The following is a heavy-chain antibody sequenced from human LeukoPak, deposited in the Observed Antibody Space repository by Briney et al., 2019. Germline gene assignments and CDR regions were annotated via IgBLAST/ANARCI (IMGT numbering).Heavy chain of an antibody. CDR1: FSNYG. CDR2: IWYDGSDT. J-gene: IGHJ5*02. V-gene: IGHV3-33*01. D-gene: IGHD3-22*01. CDR3: ARDSINSGYSFVGFWFDP. Sequence: GRSLKLSREGSFSNYGMHWVRQAPGKGLEWVAGIWYDGSDTYYADSVRGRFTISRDSSKNTLYLQMNSLRAEDTAVYYCARDSINSGYSFVGFWFDPWGQGTLVAVSS.